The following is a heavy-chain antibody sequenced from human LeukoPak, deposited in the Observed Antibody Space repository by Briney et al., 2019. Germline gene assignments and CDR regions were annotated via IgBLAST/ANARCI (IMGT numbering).Heavy chain of an antibody. CDR2: IYSGGTT. V-gene: IGHV3-66*01. D-gene: IGHD6-19*01. Sequence: PGGSLRLSCAASGFTVSSNYMSWVRQAPGKGLEWVSVIYSGGTTYYADSVKGRFTISRDNSKNTLYLQMNSLRAEDTAVYYCARDRVSSGFFDCWGQGTLVTVSS. CDR3: ARDRVSSGFFDC. J-gene: IGHJ4*02. CDR1: GFTVSSNY.